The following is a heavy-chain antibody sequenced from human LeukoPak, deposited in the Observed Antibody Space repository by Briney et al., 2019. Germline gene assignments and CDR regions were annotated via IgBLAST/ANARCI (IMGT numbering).Heavy chain of an antibody. CDR1: GITFSNYN. J-gene: IGHJ4*02. Sequence: PGGSLRLSCAAPGITFSNYNMNWVRQAPGKGLEWISAITSSSSYTFYADSVKGRFTISRDNAKNSLYLQINSLRAGDTALYYCARADSNIAARRIGFDYWGQGTLVTVSS. CDR2: ITSSSSYT. D-gene: IGHD6-6*01. CDR3: ARADSNIAARRIGFDY. V-gene: IGHV3-21*01.